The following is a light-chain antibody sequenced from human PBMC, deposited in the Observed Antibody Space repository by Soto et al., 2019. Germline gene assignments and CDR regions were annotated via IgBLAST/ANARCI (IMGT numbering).Light chain of an antibody. Sequence: EVVLTQSRVNLSLSPGERATLSCRVCLCFLGLLAWSQQQPGQAPSLLIYDAYTRATGIPSRFSGSGSGTDFTLTISSLQPEDFATYYCLQHNNYPRTFGQGTK. CDR1: LCFLGL. CDR3: LQHNNYPRT. J-gene: IGKJ2*01. V-gene: IGKV3-11*01. CDR2: DAY.